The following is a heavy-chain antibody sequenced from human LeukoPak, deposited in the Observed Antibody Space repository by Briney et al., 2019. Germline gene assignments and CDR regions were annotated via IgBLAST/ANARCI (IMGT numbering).Heavy chain of an antibody. CDR2: ISYDGHNK. V-gene: IGHV3-30*04. D-gene: IGHD2-2*01. CDR1: GFTVSTYA. Sequence: GGSLRLSCAASGFTVSTYAMHWVRQAPGKGLEWVAVISYDGHNKYYADSVKGRFTISRDNSKNTLYLQMNSLRAEDTAVYYCARDYCSTTSCLTYYYYYYMDVWGKGTMVTVSS. CDR3: ARDYCSTTSCLTYYYYYYMDV. J-gene: IGHJ6*03.